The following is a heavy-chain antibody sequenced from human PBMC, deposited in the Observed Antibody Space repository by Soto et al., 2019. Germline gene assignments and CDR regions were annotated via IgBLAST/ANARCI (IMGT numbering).Heavy chain of an antibody. J-gene: IGHJ5*02. CDR3: ARGGYCTNGVCPKAGFDP. Sequence: GGSLRLSCAASGFTFSSYSMNWVRQAPGKGLEWVSYISSSSSTIYYADSVKGRFTISRDNAKNSLYLQMNSLRAEDTAVYYCARGGYCTNGVCPKAGFDPWGQGTLVTVSS. CDR1: GFTFSSYS. D-gene: IGHD2-8*01. V-gene: IGHV3-48*01. CDR2: ISSSSSTI.